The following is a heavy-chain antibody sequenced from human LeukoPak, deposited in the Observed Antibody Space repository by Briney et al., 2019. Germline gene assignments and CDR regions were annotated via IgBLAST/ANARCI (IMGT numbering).Heavy chain of an antibody. CDR2: ISAYNGNT. Sequence: ASVKVSCKASGYTVSSYGISWVRRAPGQGLEWMGGISAYNGNTDYADKHPGRGTMSTDTSTSPAYTELWNLRSDDTAVYCCAILRSTLGYWGQGTLVTVSS. CDR1: GYTVSSYG. V-gene: IGHV1-18*01. J-gene: IGHJ4*02. D-gene: IGHD4-17*01. CDR3: AILRSTLGY.